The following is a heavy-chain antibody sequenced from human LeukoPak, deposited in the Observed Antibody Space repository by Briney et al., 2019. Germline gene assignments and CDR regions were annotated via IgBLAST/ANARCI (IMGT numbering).Heavy chain of an antibody. CDR2: FYYSGST. CDR3: ARALYHTFDY. CDR1: GGSISSSSYY. V-gene: IGHV4-39*07. D-gene: IGHD2-2*01. J-gene: IGHJ4*02. Sequence: PSETLSLTCTVSGGSISSSSYYWGWIRQPPGKGLEWIGSFYYSGSTRYNPSLQSRVSISVDTSKNQFSLKVRYVTAADTAVYYCARALYHTFDYWGQGTLVTVSS.